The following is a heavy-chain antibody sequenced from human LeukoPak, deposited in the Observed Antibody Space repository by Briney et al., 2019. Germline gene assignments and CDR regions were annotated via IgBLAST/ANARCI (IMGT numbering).Heavy chain of an antibody. V-gene: IGHV3-20*04. D-gene: IGHD3-16*02. J-gene: IGHJ4*02. CDR3: ARDGYDDYVWGSYRPGY. Sequence: GGSLRLSCAASGFTFDDYGMSWVRQAPGKGLEWVSGINWNGGSTGYADSVKGRFTISRDNAKNSLYLQMNSLRAEDTALYYCARDGYDDYVWGSYRPGYWGQGTLVTVSS. CDR2: INWNGGST. CDR1: GFTFDDYG.